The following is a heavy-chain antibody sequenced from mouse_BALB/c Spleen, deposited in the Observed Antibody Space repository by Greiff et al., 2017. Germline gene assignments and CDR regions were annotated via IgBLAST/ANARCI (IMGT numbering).Heavy chain of an antibody. CDR1: GYTFTSYT. CDR3: ARNGYYDDLDY. D-gene: IGHD2-3*01. V-gene: IGHV1-4*02. CDR2: INPSSGYT. J-gene: IGHJ2*01. Sequence: VMLVESAAELARPGASVKMSCKASGYTFTSYTMHWVKQRPGQGLEWIGYINPSSGYTEYNQKFKDKTTLTADKSSSTAYMQLSSLTSEDSAVYYCARNGYYDDLDYWGQGTTLTVSS.